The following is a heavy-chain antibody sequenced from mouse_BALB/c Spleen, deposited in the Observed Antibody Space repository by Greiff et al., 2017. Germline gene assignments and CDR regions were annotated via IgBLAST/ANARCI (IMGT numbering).Heavy chain of an antibody. CDR3: ARGDYPYYYAMDY. J-gene: IGHJ4*01. D-gene: IGHD2-4*01. V-gene: IGHV2-6-7*01. CDR2: IWGDGST. CDR1: GFSLTGYG. Sequence: VKVVESGPGLVAPSQSLSITCTVSGFSLTGYGVNWVRQPPGKGLEWLGMIWGDGSTDYNSALKSRLSISKDNSKSQVFLKMNSLQTDDTARYYCARGDYPYYYAMDYWGQGTSVTVSS.